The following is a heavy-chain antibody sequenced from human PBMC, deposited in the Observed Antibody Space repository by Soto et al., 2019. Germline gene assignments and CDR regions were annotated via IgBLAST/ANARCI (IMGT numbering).Heavy chain of an antibody. CDR3: TRDNNWSYDY. CDR2: IGPSGSGT. Sequence: EVQLAESGGGLVQPGGSLRLSCAASGFTFSSHWMHWVRQAPGKGLVWVSHIGPSGSGTRDADSVQGRFTISRDNARNTLYLQMNSLRDEDTAVYYCTRDNNWSYDYWGQGILVTVSS. CDR1: GFTFSSHW. V-gene: IGHV3-74*01. D-gene: IGHD1-1*01. J-gene: IGHJ4*02.